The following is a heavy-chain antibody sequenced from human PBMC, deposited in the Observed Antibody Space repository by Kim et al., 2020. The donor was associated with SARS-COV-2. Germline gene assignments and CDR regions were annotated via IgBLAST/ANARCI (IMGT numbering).Heavy chain of an antibody. V-gene: IGHV3-23*01. Sequence: GGSLRLSCAASGFTFSSYAMSWVRQAPGKGLAWVSAISGSGGSTYYADSVKGRFTISRDNSKNTLYLQMNSLRAEDTAVYYCASGGYYDSSGYYYAGDAFDIWGQGTMVTVSS. D-gene: IGHD3-22*01. CDR1: GFTFSSYA. J-gene: IGHJ3*02. CDR3: ASGGYYDSSGYYYAGDAFDI. CDR2: ISGSGGST.